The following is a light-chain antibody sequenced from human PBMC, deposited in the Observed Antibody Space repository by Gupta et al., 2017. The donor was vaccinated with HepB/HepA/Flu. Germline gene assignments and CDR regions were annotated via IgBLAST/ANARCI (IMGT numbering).Light chain of an antibody. V-gene: IGLV2-14*03. J-gene: IGLJ1*01. CDR2: DVG. CDR1: ISDVGGYNY. CDR3: SSYTSSSPDV. Sequence: QSALAQPATVSGSPGQPITIACTGTISDVGGYNYVSWYQQHPGKAPKLIIFDVGYRASGVSNRFSATKSGTTASLTISGPRAEEDADYYCSSYTSSSPDVFGTGTKVTVL.